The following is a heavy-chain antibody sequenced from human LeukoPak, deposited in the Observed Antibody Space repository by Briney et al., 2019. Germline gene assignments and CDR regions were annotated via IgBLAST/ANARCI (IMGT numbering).Heavy chain of an antibody. J-gene: IGHJ4*02. V-gene: IGHV4-39*01. CDR3: ARHCRAVLAVPVARGDYFHY. CDR2: MSYSGAT. CDR1: GGSISSSSYH. D-gene: IGHD6-19*01. Sequence: SETLSLTCTVSGGSISSSSYHWGWIRQSPGEGLQWITSMSYSGATYYNPSLQSRVTISVDTSKNQFSLKLYSVTAADTAVYYCARHCRAVLAVPVARGDYFHYLGQGTLVTVSS.